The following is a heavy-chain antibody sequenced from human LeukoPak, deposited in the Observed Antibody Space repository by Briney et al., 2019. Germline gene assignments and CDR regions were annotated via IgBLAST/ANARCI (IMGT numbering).Heavy chain of an antibody. CDR3: ATFYGSGSYYNGYYSDY. CDR2: FDPEDGET. V-gene: IGHV1-24*01. Sequence: GASVTVSCKVSGYTLTELSMHWVRQAPGKGLEWMGGFDPEDGETIYAQKFQGRVTMTEDTSTDTAYMELSSLRSEDTAVYYCATFYGSGSYYNGYYSDYWGQGTLVTVSS. CDR1: GYTLTELS. J-gene: IGHJ4*02. D-gene: IGHD3-10*01.